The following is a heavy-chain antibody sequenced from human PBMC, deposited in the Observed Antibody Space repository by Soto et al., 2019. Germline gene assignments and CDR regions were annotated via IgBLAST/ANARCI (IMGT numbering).Heavy chain of an antibody. CDR2: IYYSGST. J-gene: IGHJ5*02. Sequence: QVQLQESGPGLVKPSETLSLTCTVSGGSISSYYWSWIRQPPGKGLEWIGYIYYSGSTNYNPSLKSRVTISVDTSKNQFSLKLSSVTAADTAVYYCARLAAAAWFDPWGQGTLVTVSS. D-gene: IGHD6-13*01. CDR3: ARLAAAAWFDP. V-gene: IGHV4-59*01. CDR1: GGSISSYY.